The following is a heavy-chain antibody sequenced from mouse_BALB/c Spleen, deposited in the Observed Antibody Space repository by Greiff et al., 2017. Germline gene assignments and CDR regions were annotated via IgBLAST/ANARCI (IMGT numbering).Heavy chain of an antibody. CDR3: ARSDDYDVFDY. Sequence: VQLKESGPELVKPGASVKIPCKASGYTFTDYNMDWVKQSHGKSLEWIGDINPNNGGTIYNQKFKGKATLTVDKSSSTAYMELRSLTSEDTAVYYCARSDDYDVFDYWGQGTTLTVSS. CDR2: INPNNGGT. J-gene: IGHJ2*01. CDR1: GYTFTDYN. V-gene: IGHV1-18*01. D-gene: IGHD2-4*01.